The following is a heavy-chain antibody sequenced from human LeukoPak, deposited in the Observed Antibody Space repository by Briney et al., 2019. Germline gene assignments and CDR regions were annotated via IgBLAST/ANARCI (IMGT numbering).Heavy chain of an antibody. CDR3: ARDVRGSYWTYYYYYYGMDV. V-gene: IGHV1-18*01. CDR2: ISAYNGNT. D-gene: IGHD1-26*01. Sequence: ASVKVSCKASGYTFTSYGISWVRQAPGQGLEWMGWISAYNGNTNYAQKLQGRVTMTTDTSTSTAYMELRSLRSDDTAVYYCARDVRGSYWTYYYYYYGMDVWGQGTTVTVSS. CDR1: GYTFTSYG. J-gene: IGHJ6*02.